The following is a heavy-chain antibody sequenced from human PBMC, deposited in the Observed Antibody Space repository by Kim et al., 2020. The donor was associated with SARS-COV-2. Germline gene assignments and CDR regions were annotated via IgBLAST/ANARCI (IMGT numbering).Heavy chain of an antibody. Sequence: GGSLRLSCAASAFRVRDYWMHWVRQAPGKGLEWVSRMNEDCHTTDYADSVKGRFTISKDSAKNMLFLHMNSLTVEDTAVYFCSRDTFGPEDSWGQGTLVTASS. CDR2: MNEDCHTT. CDR3: SRDTFGPEDS. J-gene: IGHJ5*01. D-gene: IGHD3-3*01. V-gene: IGHV3-74*01. CDR1: AFRVRDYW.